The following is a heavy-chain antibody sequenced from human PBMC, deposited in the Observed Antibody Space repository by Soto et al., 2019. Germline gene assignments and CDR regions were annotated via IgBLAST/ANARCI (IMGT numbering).Heavy chain of an antibody. V-gene: IGHV3-9*01. CDR3: AKASYSLGIEGATDFDY. CDR2: ISWNGGRT. CDR1: RFTFDNFA. J-gene: IGHJ4*02. Sequence: EVELVVSGGGLVQPGRSLRLSCKASRFTFDNFAMHWVRQSPERGLEWVAAISWNGGRTGYADSVKGRFIVSRDNSKSSLYLEMNSLSREDTALYFCAKASYSLGIEGATDFDYWGQGAWVTVSS. D-gene: IGHD1-26*01.